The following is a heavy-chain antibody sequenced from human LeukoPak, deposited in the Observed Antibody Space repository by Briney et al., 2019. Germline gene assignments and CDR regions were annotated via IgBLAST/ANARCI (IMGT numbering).Heavy chain of an antibody. D-gene: IGHD5-12*01. CDR2: ISSNGGST. CDR3: ARGEDSGYYFDY. CDR1: GFTFSSYA. Sequence: GGSLRLSCAASGFTFSSYAMHWVRQAPGKGLEYVSAISSNGGSTYYANSVKGRFTISRDNSKNTLYLQMGSLRAEDMAVYYCARGEDSGYYFDYWGQGTLVTVSS. V-gene: IGHV3-64*01. J-gene: IGHJ4*02.